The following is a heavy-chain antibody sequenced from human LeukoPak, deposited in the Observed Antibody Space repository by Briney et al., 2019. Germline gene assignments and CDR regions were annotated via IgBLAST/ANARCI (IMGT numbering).Heavy chain of an antibody. CDR3: ARIGYSSNSDN. CDR1: GFTFSSYG. D-gene: IGHD6-13*01. V-gene: IGHV3-33*01. CDR2: IWYDGSNK. Sequence: GGSLRLSCAASGFTFSSYGMHWVRPAPGKGLEWVAVIWYDGSNKYYADSVKGRFTTSRDNSKNMVYLQMNSLRAEDTALYYCARIGYSSNSDNWGQGTLVTVSS. J-gene: IGHJ4*02.